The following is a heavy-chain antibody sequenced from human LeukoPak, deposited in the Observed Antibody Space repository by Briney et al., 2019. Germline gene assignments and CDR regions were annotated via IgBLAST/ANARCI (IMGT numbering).Heavy chain of an antibody. Sequence: GASVKVSCKASGYTFSGYYMYWVRQAPGQGLEWMGWINPNSGGTNHTQKFQVRVTMTRDTSISTAYMELSRLTSDDTAVYYCARGTPADYWGQGTLLAVSS. J-gene: IGHJ4*02. D-gene: IGHD4-23*01. CDR1: GYTFSGYY. CDR3: ARGTPADY. V-gene: IGHV1-2*02. CDR2: INPNSGGT.